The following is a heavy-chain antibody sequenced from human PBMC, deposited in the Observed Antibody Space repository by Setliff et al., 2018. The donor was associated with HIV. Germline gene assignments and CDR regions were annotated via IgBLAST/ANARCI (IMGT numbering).Heavy chain of an antibody. V-gene: IGHV3-30*07. CDR1: GFSFSSFA. J-gene: IGHJ6*03. D-gene: IGHD6-19*01. Sequence: PGGSLRLSCGASGFSFSSFAMHWVRQAPGKGLEWVSIISYDGSNVNYADSVKGRFTISRDNAKNTLYLQMNSLRAEDTAVYYCAKGGGYSSGWKDYYYYYMDVWGKGTTVTVSS. CDR2: ISYDGSNV. CDR3: AKGGGYSSGWKDYYYYYMDV.